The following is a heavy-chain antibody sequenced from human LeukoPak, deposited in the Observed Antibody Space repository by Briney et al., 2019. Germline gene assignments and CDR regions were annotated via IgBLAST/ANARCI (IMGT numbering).Heavy chain of an antibody. Sequence: GGSLRLSCAASGFTFSSYAMNWVRQAPGKGLEWVSSISSSSSYIYYADSVKGRFTISRDNAKNSLYLQMNSLRAEDTAVYYCARRGIAAAGWFDPWGQGTLVTVSS. CDR1: GFTFSSYA. CDR2: ISSSSSYI. CDR3: ARRGIAAAGWFDP. J-gene: IGHJ5*02. V-gene: IGHV3-21*01. D-gene: IGHD6-13*01.